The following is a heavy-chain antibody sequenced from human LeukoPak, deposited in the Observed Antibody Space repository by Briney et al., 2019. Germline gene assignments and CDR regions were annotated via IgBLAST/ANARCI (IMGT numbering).Heavy chain of an antibody. D-gene: IGHD3-3*02. V-gene: IGHV3-7*05. CDR2: IKEDGSAK. CDR1: GFTFSSSW. J-gene: IGHJ3*02. Sequence: GGSLRLSCAAFGFTFSSSWMTWVRQAPGKGLEWVGDIKEDGSAKYYVDSVKGRFTISRDNSKNTLRLQMNSLRPEDTAVYYCATDLPGIHDASDIWGQGTMVTVSS. CDR3: ATDLPGIHDASDI.